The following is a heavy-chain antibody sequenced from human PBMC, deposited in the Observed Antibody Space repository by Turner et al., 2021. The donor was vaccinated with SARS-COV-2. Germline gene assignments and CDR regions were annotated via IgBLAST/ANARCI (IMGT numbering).Heavy chain of an antibody. V-gene: IGHV3-21*01. J-gene: IGHJ3*02. D-gene: IGHD3-22*01. Sequence: EVQLVESGGGVVKPGGSLRLSCAASGFTFSSYSMNWVRQVPGKGLEWVSSISSSSSYIYYADSVRGRFTISRDNAKDSLYLQMNSLGAEDTAVYYCARARWHYYDSSGYYPDAFDIWGQGTMVTVSS. CDR2: ISSSSSYI. CDR1: GFTFSSYS. CDR3: ARARWHYYDSSGYYPDAFDI.